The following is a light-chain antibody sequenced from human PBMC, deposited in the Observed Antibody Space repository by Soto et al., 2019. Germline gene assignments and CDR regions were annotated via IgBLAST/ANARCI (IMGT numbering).Light chain of an antibody. CDR3: QQVNSFPPFT. CDR2: AAS. V-gene: IGKV1-9*01. CDR1: QDISSS. J-gene: IGKJ4*01. Sequence: DIQLTQSPSFLSASVGDRVTITCRASQDISSSLAWYQQKPGKAPTILMYAASSLESWVPSRCSGSGSCTEFTLTISSLQPDDFATYYCQQVNSFPPFTFGGGTTVEIK.